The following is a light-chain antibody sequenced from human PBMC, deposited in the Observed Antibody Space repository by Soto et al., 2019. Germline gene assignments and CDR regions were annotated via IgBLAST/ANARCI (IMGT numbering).Light chain of an antibody. CDR2: DVS. CDR3: SSHIRSSAPHVV. V-gene: IGLV2-14*03. CDR1: SSDIGGYDS. Sequence: QSVLTQPASVSGSPGQSITISCAGTSSDIGGYDSVSWYQQHPGKAPKLLIYDVSLRPSGVSNRFSGSKSDNTASLTISGLQAEDEADYYCSSHIRSSAPHVVIGGGTKLTVL. J-gene: IGLJ2*01.